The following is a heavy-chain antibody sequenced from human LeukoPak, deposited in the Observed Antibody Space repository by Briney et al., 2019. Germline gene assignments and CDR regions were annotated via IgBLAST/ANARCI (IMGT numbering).Heavy chain of an antibody. CDR1: GFTFSDYY. Sequence: PGGSLRLSCAASGFTFSDYYMSWIRQAPGKGLEWVSYISSSGSTIYYADSVKGRFTISRDNAKNSLYLQMNSLRAEDTAVYYCARASDGWLPLVCFQHWGQGTLVTVSS. D-gene: IGHD5-12*01. CDR3: ARASDGWLPLVCFQH. V-gene: IGHV3-11*01. J-gene: IGHJ1*01. CDR2: ISSSGSTI.